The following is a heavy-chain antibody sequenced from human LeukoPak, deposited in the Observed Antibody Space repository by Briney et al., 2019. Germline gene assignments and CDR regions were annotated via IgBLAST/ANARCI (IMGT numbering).Heavy chain of an antibody. CDR1: GYTFSSYG. CDR2: ISAHNGST. Sequence: ASVKVSCKASGYTFSSYGISWVRQAPGQGLEWMGWISAHNGSTNYAQKLQGRVTMTTDTSTSTAYMELRSLRSDDTALYYCARAGAAVTTHFDCWGQGTMVTVSS. CDR3: ARAGAAVTTHFDC. J-gene: IGHJ4*02. D-gene: IGHD4-17*01. V-gene: IGHV1-18*01.